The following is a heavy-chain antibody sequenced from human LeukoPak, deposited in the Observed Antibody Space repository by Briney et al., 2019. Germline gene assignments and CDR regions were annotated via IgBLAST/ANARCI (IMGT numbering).Heavy chain of an antibody. J-gene: IGHJ4*02. Sequence: SETLSLTCAVYGGSSSGYYWSWIRQPPGKGLEWIGEINHSGSTNYNPSLKSRVTISVDTSKNQFSLKLSSVTAADTAVYYCARGRVVRGVMAYWGQGTLVTVSS. CDR2: INHSGST. D-gene: IGHD3-10*01. CDR3: ARGRVVRGVMAY. CDR1: GGSSSGYY. V-gene: IGHV4-34*01.